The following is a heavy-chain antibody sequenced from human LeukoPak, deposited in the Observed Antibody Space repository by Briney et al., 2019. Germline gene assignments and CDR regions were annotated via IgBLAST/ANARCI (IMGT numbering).Heavy chain of an antibody. J-gene: IGHJ1*01. D-gene: IGHD6-19*01. CDR1: RFTFSTYA. CDR3: ARDRIAVAGMGAFQH. CDR2: ILNDGTNE. Sequence: GGSLRLSCAASRFTFSTYALHWVRQAPGKGLEWVAGILNDGTNEDHADSVKGRFTISRDNSKNTLYLQMNSLRAEDTAIYYCARDRIAVAGMGAFQHWGQGTLVTVSS. V-gene: IGHV3-30-3*01.